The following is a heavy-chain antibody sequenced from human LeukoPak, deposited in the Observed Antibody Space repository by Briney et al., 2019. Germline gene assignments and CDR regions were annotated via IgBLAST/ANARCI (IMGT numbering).Heavy chain of an antibody. CDR3: ARVPSREVTTDRSYFDY. CDR2: IYYSGST. D-gene: IGHD4-11*01. Sequence: SETLSLTCTVSGGSISSYYWSWFRQPPGKGLEWIGYIYYSGSTNYNPSLKSRVTISVDTSKNQFSLKLSSVTAADTAVYYCARVPSREVTTDRSYFDYWGQGTLVTVSS. V-gene: IGHV4-59*01. J-gene: IGHJ4*02. CDR1: GGSISSYY.